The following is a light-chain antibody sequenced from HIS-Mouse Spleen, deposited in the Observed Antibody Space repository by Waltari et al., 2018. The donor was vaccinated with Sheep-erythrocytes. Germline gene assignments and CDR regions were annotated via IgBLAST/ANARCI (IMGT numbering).Light chain of an antibody. J-gene: IGKJ4*01. V-gene: IGKV1-33*01. CDR3: QQYDNLPLT. CDR2: DAS. CDR1: QYISNY. Sequence: DIQMTQSPSSLSASVGDRVTITCQASQYISNYLNWYQQKPGKAPKPLIYDASNLETGVPSRFSGSGSGTDFTFTISSLQPEDIATYYCQQYDNLPLTFGGGTKVEIK.